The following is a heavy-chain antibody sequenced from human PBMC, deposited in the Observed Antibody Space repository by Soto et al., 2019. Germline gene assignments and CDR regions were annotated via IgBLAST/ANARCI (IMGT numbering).Heavy chain of an antibody. CDR1: GGTFSSYA. J-gene: IGHJ4*02. CDR2: MIPIFGTA. Sequence: QVQLVQSGAEVKKPGSSVKVSCKASGGTFSSYAISWVRQAPGQGLEWMGGMIPIFGTANYAQKFQGRVTITADESTSTAEMELSSLRSEDKAVYYCAGSAQSYDFWSGYLRVWGQGTLVTVSS. D-gene: IGHD3-3*01. V-gene: IGHV1-69*01. CDR3: AGSAQSYDFWSGYLRV.